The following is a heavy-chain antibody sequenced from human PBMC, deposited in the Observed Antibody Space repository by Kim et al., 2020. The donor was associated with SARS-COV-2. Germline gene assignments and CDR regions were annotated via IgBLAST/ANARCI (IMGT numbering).Heavy chain of an antibody. Sequence: GGSLRLSCAASGFTFSNAWMSWVRQAPGKGLEWVGRIKSKTDGGTTDYAAPVKGRFTISRDDSKNTLYLQMNSLKTEDTAVYYCTTDLLGGGSYLHWGQGTLVTVSS. CDR3: TTDLLGGGSYLH. D-gene: IGHD1-26*01. CDR2: IKSKTDGGTT. V-gene: IGHV3-15*01. J-gene: IGHJ4*02. CDR1: GFTFSNAW.